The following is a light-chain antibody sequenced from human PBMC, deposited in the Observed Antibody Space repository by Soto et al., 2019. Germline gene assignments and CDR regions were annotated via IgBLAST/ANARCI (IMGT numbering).Light chain of an antibody. Sequence: EIVLTQSPGTLSLSPGERATLSCRASQIFNSKYLAWYQQKPGQAPRLLIYGASSRASGIPDRFSGSASGTDFTLTINRLEPDDSAVYYGQQYRTLWTFGQGTRVEIK. J-gene: IGKJ1*01. V-gene: IGKV3-20*01. CDR3: QQYRTLWT. CDR2: GAS. CDR1: QIFNSKY.